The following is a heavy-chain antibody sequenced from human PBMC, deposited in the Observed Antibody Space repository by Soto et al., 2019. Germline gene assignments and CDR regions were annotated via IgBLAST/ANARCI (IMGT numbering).Heavy chain of an antibody. CDR2: VSSSGGTT. J-gene: IGHJ4*02. D-gene: IGHD2-15*01. Sequence: GWSLRLSCAASGFTFNIFAMSWVRQAPGKGLEWVSAVSSSGGTTYYADSVKGRFTISRDNYKNTLYLQMNSLRAEDTAVYYCASWGYCSGGTCSLYYFDYWGQGTLVTVSS. CDR3: ASWGYCSGGTCSLYYFDY. CDR1: GFTFNIFA. V-gene: IGHV3-23*01.